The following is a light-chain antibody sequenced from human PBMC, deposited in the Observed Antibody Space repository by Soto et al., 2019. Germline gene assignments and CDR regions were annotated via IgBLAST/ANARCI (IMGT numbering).Light chain of an antibody. CDR1: QGISSY. J-gene: IGKJ1*01. CDR2: AAS. V-gene: IGKV1-8*01. Sequence: IQMTQSPSSLSASTGDRVTITCLASQGISSYLAWYQQKPGKAPKLLIYAASTLQSGVPSRFSGSGSGTDFTLTISCLQSEDFATYYCQQYYSYPRTFGQGTKVDI. CDR3: QQYYSYPRT.